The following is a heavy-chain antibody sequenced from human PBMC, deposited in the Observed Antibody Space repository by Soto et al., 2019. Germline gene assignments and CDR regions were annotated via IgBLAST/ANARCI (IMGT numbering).Heavy chain of an antibody. J-gene: IGHJ6*02. CDR3: AKDHRVSALAYGMDV. D-gene: IGHD3-3*02. Sequence: GGSLRLSCAASGFTFSSFAMRWVRQAPGKGLEWVSGISGSGGNTYYADSVKGRFTISRDNSKNTLYLQMNSLSAEDTAVYYCAKDHRVSALAYGMDVWGQGTTVTVSS. V-gene: IGHV3-23*01. CDR2: ISGSGGNT. CDR1: GFTFSSFA.